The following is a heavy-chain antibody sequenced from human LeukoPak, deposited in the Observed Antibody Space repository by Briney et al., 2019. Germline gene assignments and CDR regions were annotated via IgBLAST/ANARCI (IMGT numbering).Heavy chain of an antibody. V-gene: IGHV3-30*04. Sequence: GGSLRLSCAASGFTFSSYAMHWVRQAPGKGLEWVAVISYDGSNKYYADSVKGRFTISRDNSKNTLYLQMNSLRAEDTAVYYCAKDGGCSSTSCYSPYCFDYWGQGTLVTVSS. CDR2: ISYDGSNK. D-gene: IGHD2-2*01. J-gene: IGHJ4*02. CDR3: AKDGGCSSTSCYSPYCFDY. CDR1: GFTFSSYA.